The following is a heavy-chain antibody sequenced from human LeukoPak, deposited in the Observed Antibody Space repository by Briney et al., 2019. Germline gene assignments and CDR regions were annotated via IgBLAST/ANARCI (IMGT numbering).Heavy chain of an antibody. CDR2: ISSSSSYT. CDR1: GFTFSDYY. CDR3: ARWWELPDY. Sequence: GGSLRLSCAASGFTFSDYYLSWIRQAPGKGLEWVSYISSSSSYTNYADSVKGRFTISRDNAKNSLYLQMNSLRAEDTAVYYCARWWELPDYWGQGTLVTVSS. D-gene: IGHD2-15*01. V-gene: IGHV3-11*03. J-gene: IGHJ4*02.